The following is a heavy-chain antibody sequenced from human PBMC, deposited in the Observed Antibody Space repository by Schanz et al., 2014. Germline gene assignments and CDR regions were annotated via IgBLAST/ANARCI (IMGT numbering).Heavy chain of an antibody. V-gene: IGHV1-69*02. D-gene: IGHD3-16*01. CDR2: IIPFLAVS. CDR1: GGTLDTYK. CDR3: SRAGRGYAYPLNSFPMDV. J-gene: IGHJ6*02. Sequence: QDQLLQSGAAVKKPGSSVRVSCKASGGTLDTYKIAWVRQVPGQGLEWMGRIIPFLAVSNYAQDFQGRVTFTADRATSTVHMDLRSLRSEDTGLYYCSRAGRGYAYPLNSFPMDVWGQGTTVIVSS.